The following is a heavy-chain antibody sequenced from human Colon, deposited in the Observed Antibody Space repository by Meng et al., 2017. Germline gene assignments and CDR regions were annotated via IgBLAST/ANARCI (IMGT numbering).Heavy chain of an antibody. J-gene: IGHJ4*02. CDR2: INIGSGNT. D-gene: IGHD3-9*01. CDR3: TSPIY. CDR1: GSTLSSYA. V-gene: IGHV1-3*04. Sequence: ASVKVSCKASGSTLSSYAVHWVRQAPGQRLEWMGWINIGSGNTKYSQNFQGRVTITRDTSASTAYMELSSLTSEDTAVYYCTSPIYWGQGTLVTVSS.